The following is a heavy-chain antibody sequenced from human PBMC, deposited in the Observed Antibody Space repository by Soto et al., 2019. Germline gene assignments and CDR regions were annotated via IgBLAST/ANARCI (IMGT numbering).Heavy chain of an antibody. V-gene: IGHV3-30*18. CDR1: GFTFRRHG. CDR3: AKDVWNEVPATDGFDL. Sequence: AXGSLRLSCAASGFTFRRHGMHWVRQAPGKGLEWLTIISYDGIQKFYTESVKGRFTITRDNSKNMVFLQMNSLRAEDTAVYYCAKDVWNEVPATDGFDLWGQGTMVTVPS. D-gene: IGHD1-1*01. CDR2: ISYDGIQK. J-gene: IGHJ3*01.